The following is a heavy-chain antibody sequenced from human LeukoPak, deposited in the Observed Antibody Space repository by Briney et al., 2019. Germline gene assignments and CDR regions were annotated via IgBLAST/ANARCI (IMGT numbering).Heavy chain of an antibody. J-gene: IGHJ4*02. CDR1: GFTFSSYA. V-gene: IGHV3-23*01. CDR3: ARAYPFLRTYCFDY. Sequence: GGSLRLSCAASGFTFSSYAMSWVRQAPGKGMEWVSAISGSGGSTYYADSVKGRFTISRDNSKNTLYLQMNSLRAEDTAVYYCARAYPFLRTYCFDYWGQGTLVTVSS. CDR2: ISGSGGST. D-gene: IGHD5-12*01.